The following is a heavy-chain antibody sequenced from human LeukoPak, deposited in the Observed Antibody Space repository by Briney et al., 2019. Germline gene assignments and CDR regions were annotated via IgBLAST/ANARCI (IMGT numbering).Heavy chain of an antibody. Sequence: SQTLSLTCTVSGGSIKTGGYSWTWIRQPAGKGLEWIGRVYISGNTDQNPSLKSRVTVSMDSSKNQFSLEMKSVTAADTAVYYCASLNGSGYYFDYWGQGTLVIVSS. V-gene: IGHV4-61*02. CDR3: ASLNGSGYYFDY. D-gene: IGHD3-3*01. J-gene: IGHJ4*02. CDR1: GGSIKTGGYS. CDR2: VYISGNT.